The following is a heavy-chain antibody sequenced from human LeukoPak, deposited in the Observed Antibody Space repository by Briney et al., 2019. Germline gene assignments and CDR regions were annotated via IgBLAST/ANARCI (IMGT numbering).Heavy chain of an antibody. CDR3: ARDAAGTLSFDY. V-gene: IGHV4-61*02. D-gene: IGHD6-19*01. CDR1: GGPISSGSYY. CDR2: IYTSGST. J-gene: IGHJ4*02. Sequence: SQTLSLTCTVSGGPISSGSYYWSWIRQPAGKGLEWIGRIYTSGSTNYNPSLKSRVIISVDTSKNQFSLKLSSVTAADTTVYYCARDAAGTLSFDYWGQGTLVTVSS.